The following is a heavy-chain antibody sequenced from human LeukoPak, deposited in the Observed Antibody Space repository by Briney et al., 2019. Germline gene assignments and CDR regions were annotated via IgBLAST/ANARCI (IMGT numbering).Heavy chain of an antibody. CDR3: AREGGEGDITMIVATRDWFDP. Sequence: GASVKVSCKASGYTFTSYGISWVRQAPGQGLEWMGWINTNTGNPTYAQGFTGRFVFSLDTSVSTAYLQISSLKAEDTAVYYCAREGGEGDITMIVATRDWFDPWGQGTLVTVSS. CDR1: GYTFTSYG. V-gene: IGHV7-4-1*02. J-gene: IGHJ5*02. D-gene: IGHD3-22*01. CDR2: INTNTGNP.